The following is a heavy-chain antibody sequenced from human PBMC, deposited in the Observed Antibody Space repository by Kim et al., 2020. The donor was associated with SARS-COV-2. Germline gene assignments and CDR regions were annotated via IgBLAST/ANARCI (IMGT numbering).Heavy chain of an antibody. CDR2: ISAYNGNT. J-gene: IGHJ5*02. CDR3: ARTTYDYVWGSYRLPRWFDP. CDR1: GYTFTSYG. Sequence: ASVKVSCKASGYTFTSYGISWVRQAPGQGLEWMGWISAYNGNTNYAQKLQGRVTMTTDTSTSTAYMELRSLRSDDTAVYYCARTTYDYVWGSYRLPRWFDPWGQGTLVTVSS. V-gene: IGHV1-18*04. D-gene: IGHD3-16*02.